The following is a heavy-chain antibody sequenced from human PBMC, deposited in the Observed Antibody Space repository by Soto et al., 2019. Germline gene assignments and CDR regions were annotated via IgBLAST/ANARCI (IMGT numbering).Heavy chain of an antibody. J-gene: IGHJ3*02. CDR2: ISSSGSTI. D-gene: IGHD6-6*01. CDR3: AREGSSLSFDI. CDR1: GFTFSSYE. V-gene: IGHV3-48*03. Sequence: PAGSLRLSCAASGFTFSSYEMNWVRQAPGKGLEWVSYISSSGSTIYYADSVKGRFTISRDNAKNSLYLQMNSLRAEDTAVYYCAREGSSLSFDIWGQGTMVTVSS.